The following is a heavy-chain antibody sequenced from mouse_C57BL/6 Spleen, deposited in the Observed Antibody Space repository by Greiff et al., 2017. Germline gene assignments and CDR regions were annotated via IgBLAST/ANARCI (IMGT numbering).Heavy chain of an antibody. CDR1: GYTFTDYN. CDR2: INPNNGGT. J-gene: IGHJ2*01. D-gene: IGHD2-2*01. V-gene: IGHV1-22*01. Sequence: EVQGVESGPELVKPGASVKMSCKASGYTFTDYNMHWVKQSHGKSLEWIGYINPNNGGTSYNQKFKGKATLTVNKSSSTAYMELRSLTSEDSAVYYCATTMVTTVSYWGQGTTLTVSS. CDR3: ATTMVTTVSY.